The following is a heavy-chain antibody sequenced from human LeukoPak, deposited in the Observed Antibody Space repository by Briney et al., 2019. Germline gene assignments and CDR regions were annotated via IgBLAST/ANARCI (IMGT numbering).Heavy chain of an antibody. CDR3: AREYYYDSSGFDY. V-gene: IGHV1-18*01. CDR1: GYTFTSYG. D-gene: IGHD3-22*01. J-gene: IGHJ4*02. CDR2: IRSYTGDT. Sequence: ASVKVSCKATGYTFTSYGLTWVRQAPGQGLEWMGWIRSYTGDTFYAQKLQGRVTMTTDTSTSTAYMELRSLRSDDTAVYYCAREYYYDSSGFDYWGQGTLVTVSS.